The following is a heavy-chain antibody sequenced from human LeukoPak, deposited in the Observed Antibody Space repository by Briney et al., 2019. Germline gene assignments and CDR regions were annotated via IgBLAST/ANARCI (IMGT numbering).Heavy chain of an antibody. CDR1: GGTFSSYA. J-gene: IGHJ5*02. CDR2: IIPIFGTA. D-gene: IGHD3-3*01. CDR3: ARGSALRFLEWLTQFDP. Sequence: SVKVSCKASGGTFSSYAISWVRQAPGQGLEWMGGIIPIFGTANYAQKFQGRVTITADESTSTAYMELSSLRSEDTAVYYCARGSALRFLEWLTQFDPWGQGTLVTATS. V-gene: IGHV1-69*13.